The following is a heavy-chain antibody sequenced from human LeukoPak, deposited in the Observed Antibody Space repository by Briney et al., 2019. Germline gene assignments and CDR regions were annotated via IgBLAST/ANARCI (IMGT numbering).Heavy chain of an antibody. V-gene: IGHV3-7*04. CDR2: IKEDGSER. CDR1: AFIFSGHW. CDR3: ARVMLTGVGDY. J-gene: IGHJ4*02. Sequence: GGSLRLSCEGSAFIFSGHWMNWVRQTPGKGLEWVASIKEDGSERQYVDSVKGRFSISRDNTKGSLFLQLNSLRAEDTAVYYCARVMLTGVGDYWGQGTLVTVSS. D-gene: IGHD4/OR15-4a*01.